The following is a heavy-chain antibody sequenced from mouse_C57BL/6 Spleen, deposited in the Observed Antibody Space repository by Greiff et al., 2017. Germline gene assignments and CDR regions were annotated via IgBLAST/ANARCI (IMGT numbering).Heavy chain of an antibody. D-gene: IGHD1-1*01. V-gene: IGHV1-61*01. J-gene: IGHJ4*01. Sequence: QVQLQQPGAELVRPGASVKLSCKASGYTFTSYWMGWVKQRPGQGLEWIGNIYPSDSETHYNQKFKVKALLTVHNSSSTEYMELRSLTSENSAVYFCASVCYFESWWEYCGQ. CDR1: GYTFTSYW. CDR2: IYPSDSET. CDR3: ASVCYFESWWEY.